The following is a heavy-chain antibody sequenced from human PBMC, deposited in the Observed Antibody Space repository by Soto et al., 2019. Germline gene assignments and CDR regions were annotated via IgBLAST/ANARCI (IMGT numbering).Heavy chain of an antibody. CDR3: ERAGVVDTVRVTFDF. CDR1: GGSISSGGYY. Sequence: SETLSLTCSVSGGSISSGGYYWSWIRQRPGKGLEWIGDINYSGTTYYNPSLQSRITMSIDTSKNQFSLRLTSVTAADTAVYYCERAGVVDTVRVTFDFWGRGTLVTVSS. CDR2: INYSGTT. J-gene: IGHJ4*02. D-gene: IGHD5-18*01. V-gene: IGHV4-31*02.